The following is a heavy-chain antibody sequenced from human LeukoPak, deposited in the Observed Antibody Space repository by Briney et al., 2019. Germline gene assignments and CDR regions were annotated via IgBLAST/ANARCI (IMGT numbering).Heavy chain of an antibody. V-gene: IGHV3-74*01. CDR3: AGTWSFDY. CDR2: ISGDGTTT. D-gene: IGHD2-15*01. CDR1: GFTFSNDW. Sequence: GGSLRLSCTVSGFTFSNDWMHWDRQAPGNGLLWVSRISGDGTTTNYADSVKGRFTISRDNAKMTLYLQMDSLRAEDTAVYYCAGTWSFDYWGQGTLVTVSS. J-gene: IGHJ4*02.